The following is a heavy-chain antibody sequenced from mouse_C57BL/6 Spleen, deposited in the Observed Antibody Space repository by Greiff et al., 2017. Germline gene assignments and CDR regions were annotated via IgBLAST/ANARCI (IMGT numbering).Heavy chain of an antibody. V-gene: IGHV1-76*01. Sequence: QVQLQQSGAELVRPGASVKMSCKASGYTFTDYYINWVKQRPGQGLEWIAGIYPGSGNTYYHEKFKGKATLTVEKSSSTAYMQLSSLTSEDSAVYYCAREGDYYGDFGDWGQGTTLTVSS. CDR3: AREGDYYGDFGD. J-gene: IGHJ2*01. CDR2: IYPGSGNT. CDR1: GYTFTDYY. D-gene: IGHD2-13*01.